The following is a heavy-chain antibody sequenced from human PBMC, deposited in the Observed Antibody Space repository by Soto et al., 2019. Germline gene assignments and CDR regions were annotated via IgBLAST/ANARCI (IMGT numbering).Heavy chain of an antibody. V-gene: IGHV3-30*18. Sequence: PGGSLRLSCAASGFTFSSYGMHWVRQVPGKGLEGVAVISYDGSTKYYADSVKGRFTISRDNSQNTLYLQMNNLRVEDTAVYYRAKVLRYSSSPPDYWGQGTLVTVSS. J-gene: IGHJ4*02. CDR3: AKVLRYSSSPPDY. D-gene: IGHD6-19*01. CDR2: ISYDGSTK. CDR1: GFTFSSYG.